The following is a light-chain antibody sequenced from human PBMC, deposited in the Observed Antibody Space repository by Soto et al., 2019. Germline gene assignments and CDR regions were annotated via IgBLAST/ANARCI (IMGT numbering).Light chain of an antibody. J-gene: IGLJ1*01. V-gene: IGLV2-8*01. CDR1: SSDVGHYNY. Sequence: QSALTQPPSASGYPGQSVTISCTGTSSDVGHYNYVSWYQHHPGKAPKLMIYEVSQRPTGVPDRFSGSTSGNTASLTVSGLQAEDEADYYSSSYAVSKRVFGTGTKLTVL. CDR3: SSYAVSKRV. CDR2: EVS.